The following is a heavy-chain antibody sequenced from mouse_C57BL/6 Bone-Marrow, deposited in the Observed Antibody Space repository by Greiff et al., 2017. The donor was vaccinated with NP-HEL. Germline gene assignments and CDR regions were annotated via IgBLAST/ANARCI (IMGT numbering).Heavy chain of an antibody. V-gene: IGHV7-1*01. CDR1: GFTFSDFY. CDR2: SSNKANDSTT. J-gene: IGHJ3*01. Sequence: EVKLMESGGGLVQSGRSLRLSCATSGFTFSDFYMEWVRQAPGKGLEWIAASSNKANDSTTEYSASVKGRFIVSRDTSQSILYLQMNALRAEDTAIYYCARDDYYGSSSWFAYWGQGTLVTVSA. D-gene: IGHD1-1*01. CDR3: ARDDYYGSSSWFAY.